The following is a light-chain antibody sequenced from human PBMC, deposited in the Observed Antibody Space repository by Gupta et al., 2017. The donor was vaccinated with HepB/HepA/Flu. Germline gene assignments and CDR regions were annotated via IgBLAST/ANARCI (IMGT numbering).Light chain of an antibody. CDR3: QQNGSSPPLT. Sequence: EIVLTQSPGTLSLSPGERATLSCRASQSVSSSYLAWYQQTPGQAPRLLIYGASSRATGIPDRFSGSGSGTDFTLTISRLEPEDFAVYYCQQNGSSPPLTFGGGTKVEIK. V-gene: IGKV3-20*01. J-gene: IGKJ4*01. CDR2: GAS. CDR1: QSVSSSY.